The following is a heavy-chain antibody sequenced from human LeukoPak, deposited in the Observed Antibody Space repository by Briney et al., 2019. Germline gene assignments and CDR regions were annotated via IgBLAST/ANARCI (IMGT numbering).Heavy chain of an antibody. J-gene: IGHJ6*02. D-gene: IGHD4-17*01. V-gene: IGHV1-46*01. CDR1: GYTFTSYY. CDR2: INPSGGST. Sequence: ASVRVSCKASGYTFTSYYMHWVRQAPGQGLEWMGVINPSGGSTSYAQKFQGRVTMTRDTSTSTVYMELSSLRSEDTAVYYCARDYPVAVYGMDVWGQGTTVTVSS. CDR3: ARDYPVAVYGMDV.